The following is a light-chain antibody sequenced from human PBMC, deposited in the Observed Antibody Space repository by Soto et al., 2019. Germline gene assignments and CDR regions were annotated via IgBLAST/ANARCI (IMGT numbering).Light chain of an antibody. V-gene: IGLV1-44*01. Sequence: QSVLTQPPSASGTPGQGVTISCSGSDSNIASNTVNWYQQLPGMAPKLLICNNNQRPSGVPDRFSGSKSGTSASLAISGLQSEDEADYYCATWDNSLSGVVFGGGTKLTVL. CDR2: NNN. CDR3: ATWDNSLSGVV. J-gene: IGLJ3*02. CDR1: DSNIASNT.